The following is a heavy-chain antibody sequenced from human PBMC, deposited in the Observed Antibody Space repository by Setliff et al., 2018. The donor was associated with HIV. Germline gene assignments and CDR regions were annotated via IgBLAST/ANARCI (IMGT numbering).Heavy chain of an antibody. J-gene: IGHJ3*02. CDR2: INPNSGGT. D-gene: IGHD6-19*01. CDR1: GYTFTGYY. CDR3: ARVQTPYSSGWYDAFDI. Sequence: GASVKVSCKASGYTFTGYYMHWLRQAPGQGLEWMGWINPNSGGTNYAQKSQGRVTVTRDTSISTAYMELRSLRADDTAVYYCARVQTPYSSGWYDAFDIWGQGTLVTVS. V-gene: IGHV1-2*02.